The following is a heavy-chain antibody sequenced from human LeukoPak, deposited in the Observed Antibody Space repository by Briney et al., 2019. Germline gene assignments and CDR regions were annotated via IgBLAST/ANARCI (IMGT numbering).Heavy chain of an antibody. CDR1: GFTFSSYG. J-gene: IGHJ4*02. D-gene: IGHD1-26*01. CDR2: ISSNGGST. V-gene: IGHV3-64D*09. CDR3: VKGHLVWELGDYFDY. Sequence: PGRSLRLSCAVSGFTFSSYGMHWVRQAPGKGLEYVSAISSNGGSTYYADSAKGRFTISRDNSKNTLYLQMSSLRAEDTAVYYCVKGHLVWELGDYFDYWGQGTLVTVSS.